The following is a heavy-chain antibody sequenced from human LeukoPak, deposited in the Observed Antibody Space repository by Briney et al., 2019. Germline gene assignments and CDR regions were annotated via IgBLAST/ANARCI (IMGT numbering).Heavy chain of an antibody. Sequence: ASVKVSCKASGYTFTSYGISWVRQAPGQGLEWMGWISAYNGNTNYAQKLQGRVTMTTDTSTSTAHMELRSLRSDDTAVYYCARARNWGSRWFDPWGQGTLVTVSS. J-gene: IGHJ5*02. CDR1: GYTFTSYG. V-gene: IGHV1-18*01. D-gene: IGHD3-16*01. CDR3: ARARNWGSRWFDP. CDR2: ISAYNGNT.